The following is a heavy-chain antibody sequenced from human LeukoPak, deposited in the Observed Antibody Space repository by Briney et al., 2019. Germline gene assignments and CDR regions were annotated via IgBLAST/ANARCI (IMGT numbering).Heavy chain of an antibody. J-gene: IGHJ4*02. CDR3: ARLWATADY. CDR2: ISSSSSYI. D-gene: IGHD3-16*01. V-gene: IGHV3-21*01. Sequence: PGGSLRLSCAASVFTFSSYSMNWVRQARGKAREEGSSISSSSSYIYYADSVKGRFTISRDNAKNSLYLQMNSLIAEDTAVYYCARLWATADYWGQGTLVTVSS. CDR1: VFTFSSYS.